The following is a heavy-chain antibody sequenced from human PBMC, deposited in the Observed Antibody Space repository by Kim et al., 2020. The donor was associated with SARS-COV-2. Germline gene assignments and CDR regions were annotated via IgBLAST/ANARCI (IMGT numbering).Heavy chain of an antibody. CDR3: ARDRITMVLGWFDP. CDR2: IYTSGST. CDR1: GGSISSYY. D-gene: IGHD3-10*01. J-gene: IGHJ5*02. V-gene: IGHV4-4*07. Sequence: SETLSLTCTVSGGSISSYYWSWIRQPAGKGLEWIGRIYTSGSTNYNPSLKSRVTMSVDTSKNQFSLKLSSVTAADTAVYYCARDRITMVLGWFDPWGQGTLVTVSS.